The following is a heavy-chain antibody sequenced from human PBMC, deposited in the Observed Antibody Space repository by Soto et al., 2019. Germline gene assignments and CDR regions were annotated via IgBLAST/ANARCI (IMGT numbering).Heavy chain of an antibody. CDR2: IHYRGST. CDR1: GGSISSSSYF. Sequence: SETLSLTCTVSGGSISSSSYFWGWIRQPPGKGLEWIGNIHYRGSTYYNASLKSRVTISVDTSKNHFSLKLSSVTAADSAVYSCARGIGYYFDSWGQGTLVTAPQ. V-gene: IGHV4-39*01. J-gene: IGHJ4*02. D-gene: IGHD5-12*01. CDR3: ARGIGYYFDS.